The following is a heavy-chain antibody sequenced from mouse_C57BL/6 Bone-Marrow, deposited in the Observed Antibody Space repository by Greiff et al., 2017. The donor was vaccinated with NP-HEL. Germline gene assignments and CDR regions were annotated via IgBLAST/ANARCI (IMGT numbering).Heavy chain of an antibody. CDR3: ARVWGYYCYAMDY. CDR2: INPNSGST. V-gene: IGHV1-64*01. J-gene: IGHJ4*01. D-gene: IGHD2-3*01. Sequence: QVQLQQPGAELVKPGASVKLSCKASGYTFTSYWMHWVKQRPGQGLEWIGMINPNSGSTNYNEKFKSKATLTVDKSSSTAYMQLSSLTSEDSAVYYCARVWGYYCYAMDYWGQGTSVTVSS. CDR1: GYTFTSYW.